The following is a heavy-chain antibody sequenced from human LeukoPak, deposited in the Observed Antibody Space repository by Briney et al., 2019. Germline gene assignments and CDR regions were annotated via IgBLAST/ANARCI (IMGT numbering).Heavy chain of an antibody. V-gene: IGHV4-30-4*01. Sequence: SVTLSLTCTVSGGSISSGDYYWSWIRQPPGKGLEWIGYIYYSGSTYYNPSLKSRVTISVDTSKNQFSLKLSSVTAADTAVYYCARVPYYYDSSGYWNWFDPWGQRTLVTVSS. CDR3: ARVPYYYDSSGYWNWFDP. D-gene: IGHD3-22*01. J-gene: IGHJ5*02. CDR1: GGSISSGDYY. CDR2: IYYSGST.